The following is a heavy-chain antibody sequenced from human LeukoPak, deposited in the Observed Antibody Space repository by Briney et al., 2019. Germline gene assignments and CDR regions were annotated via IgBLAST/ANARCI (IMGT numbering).Heavy chain of an antibody. D-gene: IGHD6-19*01. Sequence: SETLSLTCTVSSGSISHYFWSWIRQPPGKALEWIGYIYYSGSTNYNPSLKGRVTISVDPSKNQFSLKLNSVTAADTAVYYCAKTVAGYWYFDLWGRGTLVTVSS. CDR1: SGSISHYF. CDR2: IYYSGST. V-gene: IGHV4-59*08. CDR3: AKTVAGYWYFDL. J-gene: IGHJ2*01.